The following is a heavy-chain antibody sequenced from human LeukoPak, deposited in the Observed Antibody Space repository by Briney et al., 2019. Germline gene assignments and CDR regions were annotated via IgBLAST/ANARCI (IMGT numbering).Heavy chain of an antibody. V-gene: IGHV4-38-2*02. CDR2: IYHSGST. J-gene: IGHJ4*02. CDR3: ARTSGWYYFDY. D-gene: IGHD6-19*01. CDR1: GYSISSGYY. Sequence: SGTLSLTCTVSGYSISSGYYWGWIRQPPGKGLEWIGSIYHSGSTYYNPSLKSRVTISVDTSKNQFSLKLSSVTAADTAVYYCARTSGWYYFDYWGQGTLVTVSS.